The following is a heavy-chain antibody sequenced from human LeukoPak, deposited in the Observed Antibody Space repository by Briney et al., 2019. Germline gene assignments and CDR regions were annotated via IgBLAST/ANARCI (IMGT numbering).Heavy chain of an antibody. CDR3: ARGCSSTSCYFGYYYYYMDV. D-gene: IGHD2-2*01. Sequence: GGSLRLSCAASGFTFSDYYMSWIRQAPGKGLEWISYISGSGGTIYYADSVKGRFTISRDNAKNSLYLQMNSLRAEDTAVYYCARGCSSTSCYFGYYYYYMDVWGKGTTVTISS. V-gene: IGHV3-11*04. CDR1: GFTFSDYY. J-gene: IGHJ6*03. CDR2: ISGSGGTI.